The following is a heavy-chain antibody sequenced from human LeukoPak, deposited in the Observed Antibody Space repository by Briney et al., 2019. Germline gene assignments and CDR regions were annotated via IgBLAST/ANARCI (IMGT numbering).Heavy chain of an antibody. CDR3: ARDKDEYRSSWYDY. Sequence: SETLSLTCTVSGYSISSGYYWGWIRQPPGKGLEWIGSIYHSGSTYYNPSLKSRVTISVDTSKNQFSLKLSSVTAADTAVYYCARDKDEYRSSWYDYWGQGTLVAVSS. V-gene: IGHV4-38-2*02. CDR2: IYHSGST. D-gene: IGHD6-13*01. CDR1: GYSISSGYY. J-gene: IGHJ4*02.